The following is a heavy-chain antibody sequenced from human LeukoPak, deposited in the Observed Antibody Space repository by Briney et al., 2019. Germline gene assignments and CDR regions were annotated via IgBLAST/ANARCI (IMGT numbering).Heavy chain of an antibody. CDR2: TKFRSKWYH. CDR1: GDSFSSNSVS. D-gene: IGHD7-27*01. J-gene: IGHJ4*02. Sequence: SQTLSLTCAISGDSFSSNSVSWHWIRQSPSRGLEWLGRTKFRSKWYHDYAVSVKSRLTVNPDTSTNQFSLQLNSVTPDDTAVYYCARTSNWAFDYWGQGTLVTVSS. V-gene: IGHV6-1*01. CDR3: ARTSNWAFDY.